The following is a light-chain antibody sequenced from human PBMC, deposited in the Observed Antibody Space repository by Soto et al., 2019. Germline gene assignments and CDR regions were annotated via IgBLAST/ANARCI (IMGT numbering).Light chain of an antibody. Sequence: QSVLTQPASVSGSPGQSITISCTGTSSDVGGYNYVSWYQQHPGKAPKLMIYEVTNRPSGVSDRFSGSKSGNTASLTISGLQAEDEADYYCNSYTNINTRACVFGTGTKLTVL. CDR1: SSDVGGYNY. J-gene: IGLJ1*01. V-gene: IGLV2-14*01. CDR3: NSYTNINTRACV. CDR2: EVT.